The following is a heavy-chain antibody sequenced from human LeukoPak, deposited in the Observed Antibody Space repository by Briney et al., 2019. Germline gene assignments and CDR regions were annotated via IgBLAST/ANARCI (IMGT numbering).Heavy chain of an antibody. D-gene: IGHD4-17*01. Sequence: PGGSLRLSCAASGFTVSSTYMSWVRQAPGKGLEWVSIMYSGGGTYYADSVKGRFTISRDNAKNSLSLQMNSLRAEDTAVYYCARAAGYGDYRCFDYWGQGTLVTVSS. CDR2: MYSGGGT. CDR3: ARAAGYGDYRCFDY. V-gene: IGHV3-53*01. J-gene: IGHJ4*02. CDR1: GFTVSSTY.